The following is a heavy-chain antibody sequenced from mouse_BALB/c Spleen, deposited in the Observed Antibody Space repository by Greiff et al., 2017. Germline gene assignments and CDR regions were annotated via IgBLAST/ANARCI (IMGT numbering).Heavy chain of an antibody. CDR3: ARHRGYDWYFDV. Sequence: EVKLMESGGDLVKPGGSLKLSCAASGFTFSSYGMSWVRQTPDKRLEWVATISSGGSYTYYPDSVKGRFTISRDNAKNTLYLQMSSLKSEDTAMYYCARHRGYDWYFDVWGAGTTVTVSS. CDR1: GFTFSSYG. J-gene: IGHJ1*01. D-gene: IGHD2-2*01. V-gene: IGHV5-6*01. CDR2: ISSGGSYT.